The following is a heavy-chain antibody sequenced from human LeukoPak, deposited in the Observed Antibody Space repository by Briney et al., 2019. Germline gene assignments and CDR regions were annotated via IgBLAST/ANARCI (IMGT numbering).Heavy chain of an antibody. CDR2: ISSSSSYI. Sequence: GGSLRLSCAASGFTFSSYSMNWVRQAPGKGLEWVSSISSSSSYIYHADSVKGRFTISRDNAKNSLYLQMNSLRAEDTAVYYCARSRIAARRTDFDYWGQGTLVTVSS. V-gene: IGHV3-21*01. CDR1: GFTFSSYS. D-gene: IGHD6-6*01. J-gene: IGHJ4*02. CDR3: ARSRIAARRTDFDY.